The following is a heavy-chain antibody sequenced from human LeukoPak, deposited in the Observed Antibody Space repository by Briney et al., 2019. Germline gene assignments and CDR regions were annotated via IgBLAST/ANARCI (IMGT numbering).Heavy chain of an antibody. J-gene: IGHJ4*02. CDR2: TYYRSKWYN. D-gene: IGHD1-26*01. CDR3: ARGGNYAFDF. Sequence: SQTLSLTCAISGDSVSSNSVAWHWLRQSPSRGLECLGRTYYRSKWYNDYAVSVKSRITINPDTSKNQFSLQLNSVTPEDTAVYYCARGGNYAFDFWGQGTLVTVSS. CDR1: GDSVSSNSVA. V-gene: IGHV6-1*01.